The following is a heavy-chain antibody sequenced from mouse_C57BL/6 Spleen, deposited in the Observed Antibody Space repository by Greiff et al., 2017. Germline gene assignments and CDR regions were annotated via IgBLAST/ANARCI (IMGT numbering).Heavy chain of an antibody. D-gene: IGHD2-12*01. V-gene: IGHV7-1*01. CDR3: ARDGYYDAMDY. J-gene: IGHJ4*01. CDR1: GFTFSDFY. Sequence: EVQVVESGGGLVQSGRSLRLSCATSGFTFSDFYMEWVRQAPGKGLEWIAASRNKANDYTTEYSASVKGRFIVSRDTSQSILYLQMNALRAEDTAIYYCARDGYYDAMDYWGQGTSVTVSS. CDR2: SRNKANDYTT.